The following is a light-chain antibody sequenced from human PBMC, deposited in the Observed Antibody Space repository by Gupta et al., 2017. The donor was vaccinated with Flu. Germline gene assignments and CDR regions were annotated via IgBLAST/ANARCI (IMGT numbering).Light chain of an antibody. J-gene: IGLJ1*01. Sequence: QSALTQPPSVSGSPGQSVTISCTGTSSDVGTYNRVSWYQQSPGTAPKLMIYEVSNRPSGVPDRFSGSKSGNTASLTISGLQGEDEADYYCSSYTSSYTFVFGTGTKVNVL. CDR2: EVS. V-gene: IGLV2-18*02. CDR3: SSYTSSYTFV. CDR1: SSDVGTYNR.